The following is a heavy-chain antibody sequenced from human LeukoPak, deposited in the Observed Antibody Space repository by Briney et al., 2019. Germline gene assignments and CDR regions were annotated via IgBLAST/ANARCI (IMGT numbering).Heavy chain of an antibody. CDR2: ISGSGGAT. CDR3: AKHLLRGVVDTTGALDI. CDR1: GFTFSTYA. V-gene: IGHV3-23*01. D-gene: IGHD3-22*01. Sequence: PGGSLRLSCAASGFTFSTYAMSWVRQAPGKGLEWVSAISGSGGATYYADSVKGRFTISRDNSKNTLYLQMNSLRAEDTAVYYCAKHLLRGVVDTTGALDIWGQGTMVTVSS. J-gene: IGHJ3*02.